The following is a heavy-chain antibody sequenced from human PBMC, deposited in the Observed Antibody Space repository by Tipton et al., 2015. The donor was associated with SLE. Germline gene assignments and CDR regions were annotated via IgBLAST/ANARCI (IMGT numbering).Heavy chain of an antibody. CDR3: ARIIAGHGDAFDV. Sequence: TLSLTCHVSGVSISSSYWSWIRQPAGKGLEWSGRIYTSGATDDNPPLKSRVTKSVDMSKNQIFLKMTSVTAADSAVYFCARIIAGHGDAFDVWGQGTMVTVSS. CDR2: IYTSGAT. J-gene: IGHJ3*01. V-gene: IGHV4-4*07. CDR1: GVSISSSY.